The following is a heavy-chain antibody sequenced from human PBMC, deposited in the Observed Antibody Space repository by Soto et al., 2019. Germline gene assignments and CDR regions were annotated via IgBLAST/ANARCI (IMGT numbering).Heavy chain of an antibody. CDR3: ARVSIFGVVRGFDP. V-gene: IGHV4-39*07. CDR2: IYYSGST. Sequence: SETLSLTCTVSGGSISSSSYYWGWIRQPPGKGLEWIGSIYYSGSTYYNPSLKSRVTISVDTSKNQFSLKLSSVTAADTAVYYCARVSIFGVVRGFDPWGQGTLVTVSS. CDR1: GGSISSSSYY. D-gene: IGHD3-3*01. J-gene: IGHJ5*02.